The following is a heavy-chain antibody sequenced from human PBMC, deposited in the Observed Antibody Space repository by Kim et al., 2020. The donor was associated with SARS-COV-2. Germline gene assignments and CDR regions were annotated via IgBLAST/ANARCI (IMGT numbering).Heavy chain of an antibody. CDR3: ARATLGGIYVYFDY. D-gene: IGHD2-15*01. V-gene: IGHV4-4*02. CDR2: IYHGGST. J-gene: IGHJ4*02. CDR1: GGSISSSYW. Sequence: SETLSLTCVVSGGSISSSYWWTWVRQPPGKGLEWIGEIYHGGSTNYNPSLQSRVTISLDKSKNQFSLNLNSVTAADTAVYYCARATLGGIYVYFDYWGQGTLVTVSS.